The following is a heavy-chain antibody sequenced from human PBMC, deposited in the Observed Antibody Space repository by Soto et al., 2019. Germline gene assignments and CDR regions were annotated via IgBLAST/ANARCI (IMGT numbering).Heavy chain of an antibody. CDR1: GYTFTSYA. J-gene: IGHJ4*02. Sequence: QVQLVQSGAEEKKPGASVKVSCKASGYTFTSYAMHWVRQAPGQRLEWMGWINAGNGKTKYSQKFQGRVTITRDTSASTAYMELSSLRSDDTAVYSCARSIVVVTALDYWGQGPLVTVSS. V-gene: IGHV1-3*05. CDR2: INAGNGKT. D-gene: IGHD2-21*02. CDR3: ARSIVVVTALDY.